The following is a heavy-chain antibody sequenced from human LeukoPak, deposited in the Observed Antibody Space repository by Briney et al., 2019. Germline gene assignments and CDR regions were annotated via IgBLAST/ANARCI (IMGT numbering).Heavy chain of an antibody. CDR2: INPNSGGT. J-gene: IGHJ3*01. CDR1: GYTFTGYY. V-gene: IGHV1-2*06. CDR3: ARDHGSKIVVANAVDF. Sequence: ASVKVSCKASGYTFTGYYMHWVRQAPGQGLEWMGRINPNSGGTNYAQKFQGRVTMTRDTSITTAYMELSRLRSDDTAVYYCARDHGSKIVVANAVDFWGQGTMVTVSS. D-gene: IGHD3-22*01.